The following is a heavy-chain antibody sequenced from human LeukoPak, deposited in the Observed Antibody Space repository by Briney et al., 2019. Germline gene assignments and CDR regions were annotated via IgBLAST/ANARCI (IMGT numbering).Heavy chain of an antibody. CDR1: GFTFSSYA. Sequence: GGSLRLSCAASGFTFSSYAMSWVRQAPGKGLEWVSAISGSGGSTYYADSVKGRFTISRDNSKNTLYLQMNSLRAEDTAIYYCAKGRKRTTVTTFDYWGQGTLVTVSS. CDR3: AKGRKRTTVTTFDY. D-gene: IGHD4-17*01. J-gene: IGHJ4*02. CDR2: ISGSGGST. V-gene: IGHV3-23*01.